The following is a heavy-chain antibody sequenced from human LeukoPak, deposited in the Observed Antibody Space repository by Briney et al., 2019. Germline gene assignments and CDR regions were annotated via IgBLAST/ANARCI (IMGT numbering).Heavy chain of an antibody. V-gene: IGHV4-59*01. CDR2: IYYSGST. D-gene: IGHD2-21*02. J-gene: IGHJ3*02. CDR3: AREPIVVGTAAFDI. Sequence: SETLSLTCTVSGGTISHYYWRWIRQPPGKGLEWNGYIYYSGSTNYSPSLRSRVTISVDTSKNQFSLKLSSVPAADTAVYYCAREPIVVGTAAFDIWGQGTMVSVSS. CDR1: GGTISHYY.